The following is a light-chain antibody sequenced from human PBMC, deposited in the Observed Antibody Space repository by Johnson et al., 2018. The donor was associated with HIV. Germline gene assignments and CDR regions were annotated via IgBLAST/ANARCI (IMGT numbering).Light chain of an antibody. CDR2: ENN. J-gene: IGLJ1*01. V-gene: IGLV1-51*02. CDR1: SSNIGNNF. Sequence: QSVLTQPPSVSAAPGQKVTISCSGSSSNIGNNFVSWYQHLPGTAPKLLIYENNKRPSGIPDRFSGSQSGTSATLGINGRQTGDEADYYCGTWDNSLSGTYVFGTGTKFTVL. CDR3: GTWDNSLSGTYV.